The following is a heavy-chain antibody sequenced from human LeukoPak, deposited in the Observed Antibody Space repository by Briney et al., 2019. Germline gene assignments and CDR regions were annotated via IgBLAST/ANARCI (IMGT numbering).Heavy chain of an antibody. V-gene: IGHV4-4*02. CDR3: ASLLGYCSGGSCYSKDYFDY. CDR1: GGSISSSNW. D-gene: IGHD2-15*01. CDR2: IYYSGST. Sequence: KASETLSLTCVVSGGSISSSNWWSWVRQPPGKGLEWIGSIYYSGSTYYNPSPKSRVTISVDTSKNQFSLKLSSVTAADTAVYYCASLLGYCSGGSCYSKDYFDYWGQGTLVTVSS. J-gene: IGHJ4*02.